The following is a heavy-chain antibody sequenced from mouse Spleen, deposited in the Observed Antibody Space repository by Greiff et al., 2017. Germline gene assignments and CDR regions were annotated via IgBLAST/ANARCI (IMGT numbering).Heavy chain of an antibody. CDR2: IWGGGST. CDR3: ARGDDYDERNWYLDV. D-gene: IGHD2-4*01. Sequence: VKLMESGPGLVAPSQSLSITCTVSGFSLSRYSVHWVRQPPGKGLEWLGMIWGGGSTDYNSALKSRLSISKDNSKSQVFLKMNSLQTDDTAMYXCARGDDYDERNWYLDVWGAGTTVTVSS. CDR1: GFSLSRYS. J-gene: IGHJ1*01. V-gene: IGHV2-6-4*01.